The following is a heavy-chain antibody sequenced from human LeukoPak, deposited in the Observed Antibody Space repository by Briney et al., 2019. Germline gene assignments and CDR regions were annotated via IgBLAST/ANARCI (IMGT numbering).Heavy chain of an antibody. CDR1: GGSFSGYY. J-gene: IGHJ4*02. D-gene: IGHD5-24*01. Sequence: PSETLSLTCAVYGGSFSGYYWSWIRQPPGKVLEWIGEINHSGSTNYNPSLKSRVTISVNTSKNQFSLKLRSVTAADTSVYYCASELEGYNYHCWGQGTLVTVSS. CDR2: INHSGST. V-gene: IGHV4-34*01. CDR3: ASELEGYNYHC.